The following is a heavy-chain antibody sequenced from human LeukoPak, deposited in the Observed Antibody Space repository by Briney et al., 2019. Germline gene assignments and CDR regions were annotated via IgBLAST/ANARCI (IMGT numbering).Heavy chain of an antibody. V-gene: IGHV3-66*01. Sequence: PGGSLRLSCAASGFSVSDNYMSWVHQAPGKGLEWVSVIYSNGKAYYTDSVKGRFTISRDIAQNTLFLQMNNLRAEDTAVYYCARDRADGYNYGDSFDYWGQGTLVTVSS. CDR3: ARDRADGYNYGDSFDY. J-gene: IGHJ4*02. CDR1: GFSVSDNY. D-gene: IGHD5-18*01. CDR2: IYSNGKA.